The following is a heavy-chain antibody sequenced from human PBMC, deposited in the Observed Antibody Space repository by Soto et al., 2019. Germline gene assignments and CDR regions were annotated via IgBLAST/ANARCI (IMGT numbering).Heavy chain of an antibody. Sequence: PGGSLRLSCAASGFTVSSHGMHWVRQAPGKGLEWVAFISRDGGTKYYADSVTGRFTISRDNSRNTLFLEMNSLRGDDMAVYYCTGEVASGYWGQGTLVTVSS. CDR1: GFTVSSHG. J-gene: IGHJ4*02. CDR2: ISRDGGTK. V-gene: IGHV3-30*03. CDR3: TGEVASGY. D-gene: IGHD2-8*02.